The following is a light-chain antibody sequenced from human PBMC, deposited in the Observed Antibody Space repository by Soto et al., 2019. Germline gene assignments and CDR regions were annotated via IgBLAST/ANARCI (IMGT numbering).Light chain of an antibody. Sequence: QSVLTQPPSMSAAPGQKVTISCSGSSSNIATSMVSWYQQLPGTAPRLLIHDNDMRPSGIPDRFSGSKSGTSATLGITGLQAGDEADYYCGAWDDALSAGVFGGGTKVTVL. CDR3: GAWDDALSAGV. CDR2: DND. CDR1: SSNIATSM. V-gene: IGLV1-51*01. J-gene: IGLJ2*01.